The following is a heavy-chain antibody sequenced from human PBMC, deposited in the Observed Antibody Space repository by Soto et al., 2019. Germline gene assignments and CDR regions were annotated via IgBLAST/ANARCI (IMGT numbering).Heavy chain of an antibody. Sequence: WGSLRLSGAASGFPFSGYSMNWVRTAPGKGLEWVSSISSGSSYIYYADSVKGRFTISRDNAKNSLYLQMNSLRAEDTAVYYCARDFYGVESDYKSLNAFDIWGQGTMVTVSS. CDR1: GFPFSGYS. CDR2: ISSGSSYI. D-gene: IGHD4-17*01. V-gene: IGHV3-21*01. CDR3: ARDFYGVESDYKSLNAFDI. J-gene: IGHJ3*02.